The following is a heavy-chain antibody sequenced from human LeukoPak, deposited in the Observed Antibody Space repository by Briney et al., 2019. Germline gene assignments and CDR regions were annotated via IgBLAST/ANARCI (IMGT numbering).Heavy chain of an antibody. D-gene: IGHD3-22*01. Sequence: GGSLRLSCAASGFTFSDYAIHWVRQAPGKGLEWVAVISYDGCNKYYADSVKGRFTISRDNSKNTLYLQMNSLRAEDTAVYYCATRQYYDSSGYYYEDYFDYWGQGTLVTVSS. J-gene: IGHJ4*02. CDR2: ISYDGCNK. CDR3: ATRQYYDSSGYYYEDYFDY. CDR1: GFTFSDYA. V-gene: IGHV3-30-3*01.